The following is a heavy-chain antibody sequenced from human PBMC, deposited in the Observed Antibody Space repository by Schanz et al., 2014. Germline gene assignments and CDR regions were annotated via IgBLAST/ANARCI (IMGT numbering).Heavy chain of an antibody. J-gene: IGHJ4*02. Sequence: QVQLVQSGAEVKKPGASVKVSCKASGYNLIRYGISWVRQAPGQGLEWMGWIGAFNGNPNYALKFQGRVTMTTDASMSTAYMELRSLRSDDMGVYYCAREMSDSSGHYLDYWGQGTLVTVSS. CDR2: IGAFNGNP. CDR1: GYNLIRYG. V-gene: IGHV1-18*03. CDR3: AREMSDSSGHYLDY. D-gene: IGHD3-22*01.